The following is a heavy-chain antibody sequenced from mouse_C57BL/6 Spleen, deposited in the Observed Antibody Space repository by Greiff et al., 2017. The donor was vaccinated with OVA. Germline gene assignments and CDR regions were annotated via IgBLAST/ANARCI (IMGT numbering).Heavy chain of an antibody. CDR2: INPGSGGT. Sequence: QVQLQQSGAELVRPGTSVKVSCKASGYAFTNYLIEWVKQRPGQGLEWIGVINPGSGGTNYNEKFKGKATLTADKSSSTAYMQLSSLTSEDSAVYFCARGEYDGENYWGQGTTLTVSS. V-gene: IGHV1-54*01. D-gene: IGHD2-14*01. CDR3: ARGEYDGENY. J-gene: IGHJ2*01. CDR1: GYAFTNYL.